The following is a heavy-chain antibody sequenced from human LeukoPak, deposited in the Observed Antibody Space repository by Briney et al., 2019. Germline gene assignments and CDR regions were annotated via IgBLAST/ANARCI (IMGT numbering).Heavy chain of an antibody. CDR2: IKQDGSEK. Sequence: GGSLRLSCAASGFTVSSNYTNWVRQAPGEGLEWVANIKQDGSEKYYVDSVKGRFTISRDNAKNSLYLQMNSLRAEDTAVYYCAREETAMDLDYWGQGTLVTVSS. D-gene: IGHD5-18*01. CDR3: AREETAMDLDY. CDR1: GFTVSSNY. J-gene: IGHJ4*02. V-gene: IGHV3-7*01.